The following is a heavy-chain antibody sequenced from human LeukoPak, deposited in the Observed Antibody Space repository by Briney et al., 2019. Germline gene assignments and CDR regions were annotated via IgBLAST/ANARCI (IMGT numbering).Heavy chain of an antibody. J-gene: IGHJ3*02. CDR1: GYTFTGYY. Sequence: VKVSCKASGYTFTGYYMHWVRQAPGQGLEWMGRINPNSGGTNYAQKFQGRVTMTRDTSISTAYMELSRLRSDDTAVYYCARAMDYYYGSGSYYDPLAFDIWGQGTMVTVSS. D-gene: IGHD3-10*01. CDR2: INPNSGGT. V-gene: IGHV1-2*06. CDR3: ARAMDYYYGSGSYYDPLAFDI.